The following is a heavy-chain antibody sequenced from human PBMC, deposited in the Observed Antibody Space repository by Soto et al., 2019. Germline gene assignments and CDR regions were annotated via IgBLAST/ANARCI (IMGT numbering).Heavy chain of an antibody. CDR2: INHSGST. CDR3: ARGPFVWSSTEHAFDI. D-gene: IGHD1-26*01. J-gene: IGHJ3*02. Sequence: SETLSLTCAVYGGSFSGYYWSWIRQPPGKGLEWIGEINHSGSTNYNPSLKSRVTISVDTSKNQFSLKLSSVTAADTAVYYCARGPFVWSSTEHAFDIWGQGTMVTVS. V-gene: IGHV4-34*01. CDR1: GGSFSGYY.